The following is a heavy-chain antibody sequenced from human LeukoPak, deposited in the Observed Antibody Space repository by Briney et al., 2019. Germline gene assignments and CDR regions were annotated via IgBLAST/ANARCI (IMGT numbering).Heavy chain of an antibody. CDR1: GFTFSSYA. V-gene: IGHV3-23*01. D-gene: IGHD1-26*01. Sequence: TGGSLRLSCAASGFTFSSYAMSWVRQAPGKGLEWVSAISGSGGSTYYADSVKGRFTISRDNSKNRLYLQMNSLRAEDTAVYYCAKVSAVPPRLFDYWGQGTLVTVSS. CDR2: ISGSGGST. CDR3: AKVSAVPPRLFDY. J-gene: IGHJ4*02.